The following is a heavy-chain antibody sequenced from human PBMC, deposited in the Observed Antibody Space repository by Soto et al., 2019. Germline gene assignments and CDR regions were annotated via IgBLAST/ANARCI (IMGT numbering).Heavy chain of an antibody. CDR3: ARGYCTGGSCYSIWFDP. J-gene: IGHJ5*02. D-gene: IGHD2-15*01. Sequence: SETLSLTGTVSGGSVSSGSYYWSWIRQPPGKGLEWIGYINNVYYSGSNNYNPSLTSRVSMSVDTSKNQFSLKLSSVTPADTAVYYCARGYCTGGSCYSIWFDPFGQGTLVTFSS. CDR2: INNVYYSGSN. CDR1: GGSVSSGSYY. V-gene: IGHV4-61*01.